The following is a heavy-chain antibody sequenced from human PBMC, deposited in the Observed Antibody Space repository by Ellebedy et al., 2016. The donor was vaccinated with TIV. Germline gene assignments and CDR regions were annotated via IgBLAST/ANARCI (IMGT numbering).Heavy chain of an antibody. J-gene: IGHJ4*02. V-gene: IGHV1-69*13. Sequence: SVKVSXXASGGTFSSYAISWVRQAPGQGLEWMGGIIPIFGTANYAQKFQGRVTITADESTSTAYMELRSLRSDDTAVYYCARGTGREVDRTFDYWGQGTLVTVSS. D-gene: IGHD3/OR15-3a*01. CDR1: GGTFSSYA. CDR3: ARGTGREVDRTFDY. CDR2: IIPIFGTA.